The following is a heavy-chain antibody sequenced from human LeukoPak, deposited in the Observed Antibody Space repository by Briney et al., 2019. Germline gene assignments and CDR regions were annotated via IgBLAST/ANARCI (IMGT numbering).Heavy chain of an antibody. CDR1: GFILSSYW. CDR2: IYTDGSST. J-gene: IGHJ4*02. D-gene: IGHD1-1*01. CDR3: ARLRTTGTFDY. V-gene: IGHV3-74*01. Sequence: GGSLRLSCAASGFILSSYWMHWVRQVPEKGLVWVSVIYTDGSSTTYADSVKGRFTISRDNARNTLYLQMNSLRAEDTALYYCARLRTTGTFDYWGQGTLVTVSS.